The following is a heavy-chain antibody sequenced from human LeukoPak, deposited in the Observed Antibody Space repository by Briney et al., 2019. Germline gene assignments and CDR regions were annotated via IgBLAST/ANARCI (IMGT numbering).Heavy chain of an antibody. CDR1: GGTFSSYA. D-gene: IGHD5-12*01. J-gene: IGHJ5*02. Sequence: SVKVSCKASGGTFSSYAISWVRQAPGQGLEWMGGIIPILGTANYAQKFQGRVTITADESTSTAYMELSSLRSEDTAVYYCARDRTGYSDHLDWFDPWGQGTLVTVSS. CDR3: ARDRTGYSDHLDWFDP. CDR2: IIPILGTA. V-gene: IGHV1-69*13.